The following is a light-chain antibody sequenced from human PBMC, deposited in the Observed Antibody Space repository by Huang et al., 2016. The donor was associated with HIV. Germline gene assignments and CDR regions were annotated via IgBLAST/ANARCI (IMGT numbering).Light chain of an antibody. Sequence: EIVLTQSPGTLSLSPGARATLSCRANQIVSSSYLAWYQQKPGQAPRLLMYAASTRATGIPDRFSGSGSGTDFTLSISRLEPEDFAVYYCQQYSNSPGYTFGQGTRLEIK. J-gene: IGKJ2*01. V-gene: IGKV3-20*01. CDR3: QQYSNSPGYT. CDR1: QIVSSSY. CDR2: AAS.